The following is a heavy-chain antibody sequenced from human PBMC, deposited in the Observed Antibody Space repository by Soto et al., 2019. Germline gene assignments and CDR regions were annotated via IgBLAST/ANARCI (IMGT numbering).Heavy chain of an antibody. V-gene: IGHV4-39*01. D-gene: IGHD6-6*01. CDR1: GGSISSSNW. J-gene: IGHJ4*02. CDR2: IYYSGST. CDR3: ARHLAARGPYYFDY. Sequence: PSETLSLTCAVSGGSISSSNWWSWVRQPPGKGLEWIGSIYYSGSTYYNPSLKSRVTISVDTSKNQFSLKLSSVTAADTAVYYCARHLAARGPYYFDYWGQGTLVTVSS.